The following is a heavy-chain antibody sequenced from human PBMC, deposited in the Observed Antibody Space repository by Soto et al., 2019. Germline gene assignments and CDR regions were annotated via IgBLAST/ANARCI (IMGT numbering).Heavy chain of an antibody. J-gene: IGHJ4*02. CDR2: INSDGSST. CDR3: ASIYDSSGYYPFDY. V-gene: IGHV3-74*01. D-gene: IGHD3-22*01. Sequence: GGSLRLSCAASGFTFSSYWMHWVRQAPGKGLVWVSRINSDGSSTSYADSVKGRFTISRDNAKNTLYLQMNSLRAEDTAVYYCASIYDSSGYYPFDYWGQGTLVTVSS. CDR1: GFTFSSYW.